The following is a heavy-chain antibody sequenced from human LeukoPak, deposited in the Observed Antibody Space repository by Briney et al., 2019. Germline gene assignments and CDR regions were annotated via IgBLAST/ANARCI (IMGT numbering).Heavy chain of an antibody. Sequence: SETLSLTCTVSGGSISSYYWSWIRQPAGKGLEWIGRIYTSGSTNYNPSLKSRVTMSVDTSKNQFSLKLSSVTAADTAVYYCARDFLEWLFPGNYYYYMDAWGKGTTVTVSS. D-gene: IGHD3-3*01. J-gene: IGHJ6*03. CDR3: ARDFLEWLFPGNYYYYMDA. CDR2: IYTSGST. V-gene: IGHV4-4*07. CDR1: GGSISSYY.